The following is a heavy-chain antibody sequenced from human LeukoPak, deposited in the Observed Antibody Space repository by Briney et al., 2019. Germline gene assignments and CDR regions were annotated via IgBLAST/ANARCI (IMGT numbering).Heavy chain of an antibody. J-gene: IGHJ4*02. CDR1: GGSISIYY. V-gene: IGHV4-4*07. Sequence: SETLSLTCTVSGGSISIYYWSWIRQPAGKGLEWIGRIYTSGSTNYNPSLKSRVTMSVDTSKNQFSLKLSSVTAADAAVYYCAREPPGSITIFGVVIAPYYFDYWGQGTLVTVSS. D-gene: IGHD3-3*01. CDR2: IYTSGST. CDR3: AREPPGSITIFGVVIAPYYFDY.